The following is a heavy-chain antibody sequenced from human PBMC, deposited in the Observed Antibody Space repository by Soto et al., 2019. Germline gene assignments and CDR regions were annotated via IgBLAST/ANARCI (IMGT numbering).Heavy chain of an antibody. D-gene: IGHD6-6*01. CDR2: MNPNSGNT. J-gene: IGHJ6*02. CDR1: GYTFTSYD. CDR3: AREGQYSSSPYYYYYGMDV. V-gene: IGHV1-8*01. Sequence: ASVKVSCKASGYTFTSYDINWVRQATGQGLEWMGWMNPNSGNTGYAQKFQGRVTMTRNTSISTAYMELSSLRSEDTAVYYCAREGQYSSSPYYYYYGMDVWGQGTTVTVS.